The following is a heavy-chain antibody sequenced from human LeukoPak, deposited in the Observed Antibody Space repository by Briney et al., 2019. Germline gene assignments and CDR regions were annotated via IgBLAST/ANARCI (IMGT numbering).Heavy chain of an antibody. J-gene: IGHJ4*02. Sequence: PSETLSLTCTASGGSISSYYRSWIRQPAGKGLEWIGRIYTSGSTNYNPSLKSRVTMSVDTSKNQFYLKLSSVTAADTAVYYCASRVSYYDSSGYSDYWGQGTLVTVSS. D-gene: IGHD3-22*01. CDR3: ASRVSYYDSSGYSDY. V-gene: IGHV4-4*07. CDR2: IYTSGST. CDR1: GGSISSYY.